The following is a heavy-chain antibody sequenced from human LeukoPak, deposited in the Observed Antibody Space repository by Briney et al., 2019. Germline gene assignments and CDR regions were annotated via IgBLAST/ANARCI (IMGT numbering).Heavy chain of an antibody. CDR1: GGSISSYY. CDR2: IYYSGST. Sequence: SETLSLTCTVSGGSISSYYWSWIRQPPGKGLEWIGYIYYSGSTNYNPSLKSRVTISVDTSKNQFSLKLSSVTAADTAVYYCASHPDYGDYPDAFDIWGQGTMVTVSS. J-gene: IGHJ3*02. D-gene: IGHD4-17*01. CDR3: ASHPDYGDYPDAFDI. V-gene: IGHV4-59*12.